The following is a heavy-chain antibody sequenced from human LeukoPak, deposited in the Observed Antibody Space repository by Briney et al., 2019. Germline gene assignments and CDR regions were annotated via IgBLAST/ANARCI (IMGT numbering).Heavy chain of an antibody. V-gene: IGHV3-7*04. CDR1: RFTLFWYL. CDR2: IKDDGSEK. Sequence: SGGAPDLSFFCSRFTLFWYLMNLGRPAARKGLEWVANIKDDGSEKYSVDSVKGRFTISRDNAKNLLYLQMSSLRAEDTAVYYCARARIDYWGQGTLVTVSS. CDR3: ARARIDY. J-gene: IGHJ4*02. D-gene: IGHD1-14*01.